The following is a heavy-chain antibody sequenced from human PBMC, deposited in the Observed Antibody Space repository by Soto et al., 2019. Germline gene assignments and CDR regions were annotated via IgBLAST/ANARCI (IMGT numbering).Heavy chain of an antibody. V-gene: IGHV1-46*01. J-gene: IGHJ6*02. Sequence: QVHLVQSGAEVKKPGASVKVSCKASGYTFTSYYMHWVRQAPGQGLEWMGIIHPSGGSTSYAQKFRGRVIMPRDKSTSTFYMERRSPSSEDTAVYYCASRDYYYYGMDVWGQGTTVTVSS. CDR1: GYTFTSYY. CDR3: ASRDYYYYGMDV. CDR2: IHPSGGST.